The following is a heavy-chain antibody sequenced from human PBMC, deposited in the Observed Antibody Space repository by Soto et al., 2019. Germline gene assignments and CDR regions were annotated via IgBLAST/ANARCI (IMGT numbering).Heavy chain of an antibody. Sequence: ASVKVSCKASGYTFTSYDINWVRQATGQGLEWMGWMNPNSGNTGYAQKFQGQVTISADKSISTTYLQWSSLKASDTAMYYCARHILLGISPREYYAMDVWGQGTAVTVSS. V-gene: IGHV1-8*01. J-gene: IGHJ6*02. CDR2: MNPNSGNT. CDR3: ARHILLGISPREYYAMDV. CDR1: GYTFTSYD. D-gene: IGHD6-13*01.